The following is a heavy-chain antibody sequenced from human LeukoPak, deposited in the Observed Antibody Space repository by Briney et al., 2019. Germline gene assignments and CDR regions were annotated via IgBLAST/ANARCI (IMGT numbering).Heavy chain of an antibody. Sequence: GTSLRLSCVASGFTFTDYAFNWVRQTPGKGMEWVAIISSDGNTQSYADPLKGRFTISRDNFRDTVFLELTTLRPEDTGLYYCVRDLTSGARFDFWGPGTLVTVSS. V-gene: IGHV3-30*04. D-gene: IGHD3-9*01. CDR2: ISSDGNTQ. J-gene: IGHJ4*01. CDR3: VRDLTSGARFDF. CDR1: GFTFTDYA.